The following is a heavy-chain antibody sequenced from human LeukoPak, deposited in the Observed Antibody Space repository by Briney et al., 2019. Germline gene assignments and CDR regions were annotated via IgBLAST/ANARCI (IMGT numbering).Heavy chain of an antibody. J-gene: IGHJ4*02. CDR2: IYHSGST. V-gene: IGHV4-39*07. CDR3: ARDLAVAGSLDY. D-gene: IGHD6-19*01. Sequence: SETLSLTCTVSGGSISSSSYYWGWIRQPPGKGLEWIGSIYHSGSTFYNPSLKGRVTISVDTSKNQFSLKLTSVTAADTAVYFCARDLAVAGSLDYWGPGTLVTVST. CDR1: GGSISSSSYY.